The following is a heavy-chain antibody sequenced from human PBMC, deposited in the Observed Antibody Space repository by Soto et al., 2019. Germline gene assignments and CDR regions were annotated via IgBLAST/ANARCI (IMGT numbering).Heavy chain of an antibody. Sequence: EVQLVESGGGLVQPGGSLRLSCAASGFTFSDFWLHWVRQAPEKGLVWVSRIKSDGGSANYADSVKGRFTIFRDNAKNTVYLQWDSLRAEDSAVYYCARGAKGAYYVDVWGKGTTVTVSS. CDR3: ARGAKGAYYVDV. CDR1: GFTFSDFW. D-gene: IGHD2-21*01. CDR2: IKSDGGSA. J-gene: IGHJ6*03. V-gene: IGHV3-74*01.